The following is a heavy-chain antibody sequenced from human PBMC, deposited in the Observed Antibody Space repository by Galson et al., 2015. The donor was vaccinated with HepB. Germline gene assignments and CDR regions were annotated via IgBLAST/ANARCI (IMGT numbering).Heavy chain of an antibody. V-gene: IGHV1-2*02. CDR3: AREGGYCSSTSCYTGWFDP. CDR1: GYTFTGYY. Sequence: SVKVSCKASGYTFTGYYMHWVRQAPGQGLEWMGWINPNSGGTNYAQKFQGRVTMTRDTSISTAYMELSGLRSDDTAVYYCAREGGYCSSTSCYTGWFDPWGQGTLVTVSS. CDR2: INPNSGGT. J-gene: IGHJ5*02. D-gene: IGHD2-2*02.